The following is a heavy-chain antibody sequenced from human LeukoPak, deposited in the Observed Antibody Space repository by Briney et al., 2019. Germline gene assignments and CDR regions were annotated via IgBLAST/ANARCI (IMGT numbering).Heavy chain of an antibody. Sequence: PGGSLRLSCAASGFSFSGHSMTWVRRPPGKGLEWVSSIISSGSYIYYADSVKGRFTISRDNAKNSLYLQMNSLRAEDTAVYYCARLYNWGLGAFDIWGQGTMVTVSS. D-gene: IGHD7-27*01. V-gene: IGHV3-21*04. CDR2: IISSGSYI. CDR1: GFSFSGHS. J-gene: IGHJ3*02. CDR3: ARLYNWGLGAFDI.